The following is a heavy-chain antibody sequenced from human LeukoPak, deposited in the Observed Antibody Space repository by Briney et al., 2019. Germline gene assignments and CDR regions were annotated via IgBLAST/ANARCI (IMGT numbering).Heavy chain of an antibody. CDR3: ARDVFCRGGSCRGTPSLFDS. Sequence: GGSLRLSCAASGFTFNSYAMHWVRQAPGGGLEWVAVISYDGSNKYYADSVKGRFTISRDNSKNTLYLQMNSLRADDTAVYYCARDVFCRGGSCRGTPSLFDSWGQGTLVTVSS. J-gene: IGHJ4*02. CDR2: ISYDGSNK. D-gene: IGHD2-15*01. V-gene: IGHV3-30-3*01. CDR1: GFTFNSYA.